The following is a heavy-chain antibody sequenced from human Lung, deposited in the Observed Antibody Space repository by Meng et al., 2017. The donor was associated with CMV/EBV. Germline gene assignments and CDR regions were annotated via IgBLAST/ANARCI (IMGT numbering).Heavy chain of an antibody. CDR2: IYSGGIT. J-gene: IGHJ2*01. Sequence: GGSXRLXXAASGFTVSSNCMNWVRQAPGKGLEWVSVIYSGGITYYADSVKGRFTISRDNSKNTLYLQMNSLRAEDTAVYYCARDRRGDSSGYVFGTGYFDLWXRGTLVTVSS. D-gene: IGHD3-22*01. CDR3: ARDRRGDSSGYVFGTGYFDL. V-gene: IGHV3-53*01. CDR1: GFTVSSNC.